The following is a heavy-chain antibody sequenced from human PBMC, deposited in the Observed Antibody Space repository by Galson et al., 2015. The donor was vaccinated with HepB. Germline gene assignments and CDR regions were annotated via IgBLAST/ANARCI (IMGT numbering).Heavy chain of an antibody. CDR2: TGAYNDKT. J-gene: IGHJ5*02. V-gene: IGHV1-18*01. D-gene: IGHD5-12*01. CDR1: GYSFINYG. Sequence: SVKVSCKASGYSFINYGMAWVRQAPGQGLEWMGWTGAYNDKTFYAQNFQGRITLTADTSTRTAYMELRSLRSDDTAMYFCARARYSNSAPDLWGQGTLVTVSS. CDR3: ARARYSNSAPDL.